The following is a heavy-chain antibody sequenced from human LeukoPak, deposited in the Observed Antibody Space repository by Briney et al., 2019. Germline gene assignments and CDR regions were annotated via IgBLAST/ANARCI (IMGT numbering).Heavy chain of an antibody. D-gene: IGHD4-17*01. CDR2: IWYDGSNK. CDR3: AKWYGDYGFWFDP. CDR1: GFTFSSYG. Sequence: GRSLRLSRAASGFTFSSYGMHWVRQAPGKGLEGVAVIWYDGSNKYYADSVKGRFTISRDNSKNTLYLQMNSLRAEDTAVYYCAKWYGDYGFWFDPWGQGTLVTVSS. J-gene: IGHJ5*02. V-gene: IGHV3-33*06.